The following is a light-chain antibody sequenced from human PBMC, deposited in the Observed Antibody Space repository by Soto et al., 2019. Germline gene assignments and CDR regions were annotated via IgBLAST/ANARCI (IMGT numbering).Light chain of an antibody. CDR1: SSNIGSNT. V-gene: IGLV1-44*01. Sequence: QSVLTQPPSASGTPGQRVTISCSGSSSNIGSNTVNWYQQLPGTAPKLLIYSNNQRPSGVPDRFSGSKSGTSASLAISGLQSEDEAEYYCAASDDSLNGVVFGGGTKLTVL. CDR2: SNN. J-gene: IGLJ2*01. CDR3: AASDDSLNGVV.